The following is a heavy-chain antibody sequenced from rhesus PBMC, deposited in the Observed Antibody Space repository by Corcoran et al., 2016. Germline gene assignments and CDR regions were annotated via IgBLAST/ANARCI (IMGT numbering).Heavy chain of an antibody. J-gene: IGHJ4*01. Sequence: VQLQESGPGVVKPSEPLSLTCAVSGGSLSGYSLWSWIRQPPGQGLEWIGYIYGGSGSTSYNPSRKSRVIIAIDTSKNQFSLKLSSVTAADTAVYYWASGDTYSWNFPDYWGQGVLVTVSS. CDR2: IYGGSGST. CDR1: GGSLSGYSL. D-gene: IGHD1-1-1*01. CDR3: ASGDTYSWNFPDY. V-gene: IGHV4-143*01.